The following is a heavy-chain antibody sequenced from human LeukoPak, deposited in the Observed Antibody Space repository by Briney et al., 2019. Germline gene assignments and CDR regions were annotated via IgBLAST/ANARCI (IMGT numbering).Heavy chain of an antibody. CDR1: GGSISSYY. Sequence: PSETLSLTCTVSGGSISSYYWSWIRQPPGKGLEWIGRIYTSGSTNYNPSLKSRVTISVDTSKNQFSLKLSSVTAADTAVYYCARHYCSSTSCYHWFDPWGQGTLVTVSS. J-gene: IGHJ5*02. CDR3: ARHYCSSTSCYHWFDP. D-gene: IGHD2-2*01. V-gene: IGHV4-59*08. CDR2: IYTSGST.